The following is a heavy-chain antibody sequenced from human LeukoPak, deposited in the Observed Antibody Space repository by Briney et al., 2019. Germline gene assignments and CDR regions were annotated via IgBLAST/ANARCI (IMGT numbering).Heavy chain of an antibody. Sequence: PGGSLRLSCAASGFTFSSYGMHWVRQAPGKGLEWVSSISGSGASVPSSRAGATFHADSMKGRFSISRDNSKNTLFLQMSSLRLEDTAVYFCAKGAGYTHGLDRDLTWFDSWGQGTLVTVSS. CDR3: AKGAGYTHGLDRDLTWFDS. CDR2: ISGSGASVPSSRAGAT. CDR1: GFTFSSYG. D-gene: IGHD2-8*01. J-gene: IGHJ5*01. V-gene: IGHV3-23*01.